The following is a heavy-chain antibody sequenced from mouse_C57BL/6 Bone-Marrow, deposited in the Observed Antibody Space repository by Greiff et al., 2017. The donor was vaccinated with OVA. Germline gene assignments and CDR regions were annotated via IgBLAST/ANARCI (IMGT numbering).Heavy chain of an antibody. J-gene: IGHJ3*01. Sequence: EVQGVESGGGLVQPGGSLKLSCAASGFTFSDYYMYWVRQTPEKRLEWVAYISNGGGSTYYPATVKGRFTISRDTAKNNMYLQMIRVQSEDTAMYDCARGGDEGYPWFDDWGQGTMVTGSA. V-gene: IGHV5-12*01. D-gene: IGHD2-3*01. CDR3: ARGGDEGYPWFDD. CDR1: GFTFSDYY. CDR2: ISNGGGST.